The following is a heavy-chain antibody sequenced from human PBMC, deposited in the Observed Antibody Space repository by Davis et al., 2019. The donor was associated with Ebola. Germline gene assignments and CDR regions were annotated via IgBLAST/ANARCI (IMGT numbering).Heavy chain of an antibody. CDR3: ASDNYYYGMDV. J-gene: IGHJ6*02. CDR2: ISGSGGST. D-gene: IGHD3-9*01. V-gene: IGHV3-23*01. Sequence: GESLKISCAASGFTFSSYAMSWVRQAPGKGLEWVSAISGSGGSTYYADSVKGRFTISRDNSKNTLYLQMNSLRAEDTAVYYCASDNYYYGMDVWGQGTTVTVSS. CDR1: GFTFSSYA.